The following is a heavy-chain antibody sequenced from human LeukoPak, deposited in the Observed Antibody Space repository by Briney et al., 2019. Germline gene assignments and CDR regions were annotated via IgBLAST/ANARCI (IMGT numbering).Heavy chain of an antibody. J-gene: IGHJ4*02. CDR1: GFTFSSYG. CDR3: ARRYYGGEYYFDY. Sequence: GGSLRLSCAASGFTFSSYGTHWVRQAPGKGLEWVAVIWYDGSNKYYADSVKGRFTISRDNSKNTLYLQMNSLRAEDTAVYYCARRYYGGEYYFDYWGQGTLVTVSS. CDR2: IWYDGSNK. V-gene: IGHV3-33*01. D-gene: IGHD3-3*01.